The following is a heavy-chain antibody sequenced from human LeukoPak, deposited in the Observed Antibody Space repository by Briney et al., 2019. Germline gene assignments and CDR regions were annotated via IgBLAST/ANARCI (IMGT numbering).Heavy chain of an antibody. V-gene: IGHV1-18*01. CDR1: GYTFTTYG. D-gene: IGHD2-15*01. J-gene: IGHJ6*03. CDR3: AREGSPFYYYYMDV. CDR2: ISTYNGNT. Sequence: ASVKVSCKASGYTFTTYGISWVRQAPGQGLEWMGWISTYNGNTNYAQKLQGRVTMTTDTSTSIAYMELRSLRSDDTAVYYCAREGSPFYYYYMDVWGKGTTVTVSS.